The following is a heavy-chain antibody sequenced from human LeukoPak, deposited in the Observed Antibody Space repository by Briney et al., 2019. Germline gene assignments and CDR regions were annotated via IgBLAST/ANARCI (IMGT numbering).Heavy chain of an antibody. CDR1: GLTFSDHR. CDR3: ARDVGPYGGSPGAD. D-gene: IGHD1-26*01. J-gene: IGHJ4*02. Sequence: GGSLRLSCEGSGLTFSDHRMHWVRHAPGKGLVWVSRIKTDGSEASYGDAVRGRFVISRDNSRNMLFLQMNNVRDDDTAMYFCARDVGPYGGSPGADWGQGTQVIVSS. V-gene: IGHV3-74*01. CDR2: IKTDGSEA.